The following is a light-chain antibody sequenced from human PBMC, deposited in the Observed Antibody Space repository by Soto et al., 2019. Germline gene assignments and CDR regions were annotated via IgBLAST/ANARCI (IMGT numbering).Light chain of an antibody. CDR1: QSVSNNY. CDR3: QQYGSSVT. CDR2: GAS. Sequence: DSVLTQSPGTLSLSPGERATLSCRASQSVSNNYLAWYQQKPGQAPRPLIYGASNRATGIPDRFSGSGSGTDFTLTISRLEPEEFAGYYCQQYGSSVTFGQGTKVAMK. V-gene: IGKV3-20*01. J-gene: IGKJ1*01.